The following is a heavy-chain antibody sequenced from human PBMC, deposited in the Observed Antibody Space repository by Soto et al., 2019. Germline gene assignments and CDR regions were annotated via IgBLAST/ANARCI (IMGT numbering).Heavy chain of an antibody. CDR2: IYYSGST. CDR3: ARHERDSSGYYYVRPWFDP. J-gene: IGHJ5*02. CDR1: GGSISSSSYY. Sequence: QLQLQESGPGLVKPSETLSLTCTVSGGSISSSSYYWGWIRQPPGKGLEWIGSIYYSGSTYYNPSLKSRVTISVDTSKNQFSLKLSSVTAADTAVYYCARHERDSSGYYYVRPWFDPWGQGTLVTVSS. V-gene: IGHV4-39*01. D-gene: IGHD3-22*01.